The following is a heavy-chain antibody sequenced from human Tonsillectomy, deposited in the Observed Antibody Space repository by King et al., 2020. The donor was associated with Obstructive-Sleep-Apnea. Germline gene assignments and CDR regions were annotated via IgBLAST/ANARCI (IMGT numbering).Heavy chain of an antibody. V-gene: IGHV3-23*04. CDR3: AKGPLLRYFDWTHFFDY. CDR1: GFTFSSYP. Sequence: VQLVESGGALVQPGGSLRLSCAASGFTFSSYPMSWVRQAPGKGLEWVSAISGSGVGTYYADSVRGRFTISRDNSKNTLYLQMNSLRAEDTAVYYCAKGPLLRYFDWTHFFDYWGQGTLVTVSS. J-gene: IGHJ4*02. D-gene: IGHD3-9*01. CDR2: ISGSGVGT.